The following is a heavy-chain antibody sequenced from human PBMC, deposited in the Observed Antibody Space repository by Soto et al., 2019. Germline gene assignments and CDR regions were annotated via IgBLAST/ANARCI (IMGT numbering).Heavy chain of an antibody. V-gene: IGHV1-2*02. CDR3: ASPSALQYSDLSRGPNTLRTYYYGMDV. J-gene: IGHJ6*02. Sequence: ASVKVSCKASGYTFTGYYMHWVRQAPGQGLEWMGWINPNSGGTNYAQKFQGRVTMTRDTSISTAYMELSRLRSDDTAVYYCASPSALQYSDLSRGPNTLRTYYYGMDVWGQGTTVTVSS. CDR2: INPNSGGT. CDR1: GYTFTGYY. D-gene: IGHD2-21*01.